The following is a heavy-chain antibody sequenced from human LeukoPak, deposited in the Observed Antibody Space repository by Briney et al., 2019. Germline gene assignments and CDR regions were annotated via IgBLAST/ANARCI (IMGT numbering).Heavy chain of an antibody. D-gene: IGHD4-17*01. CDR1: GFTFSNHA. CDR2: IWYDGSNK. J-gene: IGHJ4*02. Sequence: PGTSLRLSCAASGFTFSNHAMQWVRQAPGKGLEWVAVIWYDGSNKYYADSVKGRFTISRDNSQNTLYLQMNSLRAEDTAFYYCARGVTTADYWGQGTLVTVSS. CDR3: ARGVTTADY. V-gene: IGHV3-33*01.